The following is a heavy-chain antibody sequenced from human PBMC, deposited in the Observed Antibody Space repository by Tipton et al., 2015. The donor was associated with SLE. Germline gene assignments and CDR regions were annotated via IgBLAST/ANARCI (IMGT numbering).Heavy chain of an antibody. Sequence: TLSLTCTVSGGSISSSSYYWGWIRQPPGKGLEWIGNIYYSGSTYYNPSLKSRVTISVDTSKNQFSLKLSSVTAADTAVYYCAREIAAAPDAFDIWGQGTMVTVSS. J-gene: IGHJ3*02. V-gene: IGHV4-39*02. CDR3: AREIAAAPDAFDI. CDR2: IYYSGST. D-gene: IGHD6-13*01. CDR1: GGSISSSSYY.